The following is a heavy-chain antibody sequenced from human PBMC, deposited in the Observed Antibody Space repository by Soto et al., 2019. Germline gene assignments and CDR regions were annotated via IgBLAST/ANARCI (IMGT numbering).Heavy chain of an antibody. CDR2: VFHSATT. CDR3: ARGHYSSGWPIDH. CDR1: GDSFSDYY. V-gene: IGHV4-59*01. Sequence: QVQLQESGPGLVKPSETLTLTCTVSGDSFSDYYWNWIRQVPGKGLEWIGFVFHSATTSYNPSLKTRVAISDDTSKKQFSLRLTSVTAADTAIDYCARGHYSSGWPIDHWGQGILVTVSS. J-gene: IGHJ4*02. D-gene: IGHD6-19*01.